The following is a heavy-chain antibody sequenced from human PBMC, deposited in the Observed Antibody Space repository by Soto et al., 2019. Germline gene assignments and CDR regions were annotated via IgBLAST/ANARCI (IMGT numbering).Heavy chain of an antibody. CDR3: AGGYGDGYDSAY. CDR1: GGTFSSYA. Sequence: QVQLVQSGAEVKKPGSSVKVSCKASGGTFSSYAISWVRQAPGQGLEWMGGIIPIVGTANYAQKFQGRVTITAAESTSTAYMELSSLRSADAAGDYCAGGYGDGYDSAYWGQGTLVTVSS. V-gene: IGHV1-69*12. D-gene: IGHD5-12*01. J-gene: IGHJ4*02. CDR2: IIPIVGTA.